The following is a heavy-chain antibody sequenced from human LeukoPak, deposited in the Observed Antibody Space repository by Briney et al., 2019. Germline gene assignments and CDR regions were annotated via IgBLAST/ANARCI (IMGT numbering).Heavy chain of an antibody. Sequence: GGSLRLSCTASGFTFGDYAMSWFRQAPGKGLEWVGFIRSKAYGGTTEYAASVKGRFTISRDDSKSIAYLQMNSLKTEDTAVYYCTRGGEYYDFWSGSDRYYFDYWGQGTLVTVSS. CDR3: TRGGEYYDFWSGSDRYYFDY. D-gene: IGHD3-3*01. CDR1: GFTFGDYA. J-gene: IGHJ4*02. V-gene: IGHV3-49*03. CDR2: IRSKAYGGTT.